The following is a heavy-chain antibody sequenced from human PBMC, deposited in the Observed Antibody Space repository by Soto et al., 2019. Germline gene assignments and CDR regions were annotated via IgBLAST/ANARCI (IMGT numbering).Heavy chain of an antibody. CDR2: ISYDGSNK. J-gene: IGHJ4*02. D-gene: IGHD6-13*01. CDR1: GFTFSSYA. V-gene: IGHV3-30-3*01. Sequence: QVQLVESGGGVVQPGRSLRLSCAASGFTFSSYAMHWVRQAPGKGLEWVAVISYDGSNKYYADSVKGRFTISRDNSKNTLYLQMNSLRAEDTAVYYCARDLEQQLERVFDYWGQGTLVTVSS. CDR3: ARDLEQQLERVFDY.